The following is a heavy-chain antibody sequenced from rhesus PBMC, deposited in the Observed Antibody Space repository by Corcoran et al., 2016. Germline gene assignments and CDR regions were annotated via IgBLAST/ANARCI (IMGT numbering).Heavy chain of an antibody. CDR2: IYGTSTST. V-gene: IGHV4S10*01. D-gene: IGHD3-16*01. J-gene: IGHJ4*01. CDR3: ARALYYYSGTYYYYFDY. Sequence: QVQLQESGPGVVKPSETLSLTCAVSGGSISDSYRWSWIRQPPVKGLEWIGYIYGTSTSTNYNPSLKSRITISKYTSKNQFSLKLTSVTAADTAVYYCARALYYYSGTYYYYFDYWGQGVLVTVSS. CDR1: GGSISDSYR.